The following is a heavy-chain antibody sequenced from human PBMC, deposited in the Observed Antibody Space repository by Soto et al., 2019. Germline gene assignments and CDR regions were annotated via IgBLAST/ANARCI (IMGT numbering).Heavy chain of an antibody. Sequence: QVQLVQSGAEVKKPGSSVKVSCTASGGTFSSYAISWVRQAPGQGLEWMGGIISIVGTADYAQKFQGRVTITADESTSTAYMELSSLRSEDTAVYDSARRDYDSSGYYDLGYCGQGTLVNVSS. J-gene: IGHJ4*02. D-gene: IGHD3-22*01. CDR1: GGTFSSYA. V-gene: IGHV1-69*12. CDR3: ARRDYDSSGYYDLGY. CDR2: IISIVGTA.